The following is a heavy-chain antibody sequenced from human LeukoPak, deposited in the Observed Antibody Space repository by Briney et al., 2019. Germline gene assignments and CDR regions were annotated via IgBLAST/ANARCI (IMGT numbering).Heavy chain of an antibody. CDR3: ARGSVGYYVSGSPFYYGMDV. V-gene: IGHV4-34*01. CDR2: LNHRGTT. J-gene: IGHJ6*02. CDR1: GGPFSGYY. D-gene: IGHD3-10*01. Sequence: PSETLSLTCAVYGGPFSGYYWTWIRQPPGKGLEWIGELNHRGTTNYNPSLKSRVTISEDTSTSQLSLRLSSVTAADTAVYYCARGSVGYYVSGSPFYYGMDVWGQGTTVTVSS.